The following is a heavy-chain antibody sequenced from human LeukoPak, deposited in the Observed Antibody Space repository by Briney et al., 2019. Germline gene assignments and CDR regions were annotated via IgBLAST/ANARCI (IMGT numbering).Heavy chain of an antibody. CDR1: GGTFSSYA. CDR2: IIPIFGTA. CDR3: ARVGAVEEQQQYYYGMDV. Sequence: GASVKVSCKASGGTFSSYAISWVRQAPGQGLEWMGGIIPIFGTANYAQKFQGRVTITADESTSTAYMELSSLRSEDTAVYYCARVGAVEEQQQYYYGMDVWGQGTTVTVSS. V-gene: IGHV1-69*13. J-gene: IGHJ6*02. D-gene: IGHD6-13*01.